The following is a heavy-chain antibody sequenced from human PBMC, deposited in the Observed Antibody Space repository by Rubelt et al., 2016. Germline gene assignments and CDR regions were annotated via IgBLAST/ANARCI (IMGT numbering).Heavy chain of an antibody. Sequence: VQLVESGGGVVQPGRSLRLSCAASGFTFDDYAMHWVRQAPGKGLEWVSGISWNSGSLDYADSVKGRFTISSDNAKTSLYLRMDSLRAEDTAWDYCAKGYEPVVLITFFDYWGQGTLVTVSS. D-gene: IGHD3-22*01. CDR1: GFTFDDYA. V-gene: IGHV3-9*01. CDR2: ISWNSGSL. J-gene: IGHJ4*02. CDR3: AKGYEPVVLITFFDY.